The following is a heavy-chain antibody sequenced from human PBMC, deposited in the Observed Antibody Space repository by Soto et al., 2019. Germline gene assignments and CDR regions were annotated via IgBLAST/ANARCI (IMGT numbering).Heavy chain of an antibody. J-gene: IGHJ4*02. CDR2: ISAYNGNT. D-gene: IGHD2-2*01. V-gene: IGHV1-18*01. CDR1: GYTFTSYG. Sequence: GASVKVSCKASGYTFTSYGISWVRQAPGQGLEWMGWISAYNGNTNYAQKLQGRVTMTTDTSTSTAYMELRSLRSDDTAVYYCAGSRTRNCRSTSCYWLFDYWGQGTLVTVS. CDR3: AGSRTRNCRSTSCYWLFDY.